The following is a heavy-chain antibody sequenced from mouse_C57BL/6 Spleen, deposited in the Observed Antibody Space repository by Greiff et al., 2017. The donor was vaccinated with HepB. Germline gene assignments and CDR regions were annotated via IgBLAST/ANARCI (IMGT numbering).Heavy chain of an antibody. J-gene: IGHJ3*01. CDR1: GYTFTDYY. V-gene: IGHV1-19*01. Sequence: SGPVLVKPGASVKMSCKASGYTFTDYYMNWVKQSHGKSLEWIGVINPYNGGTSYNQKFKGKATLTVDKSSSTAYMELNSLTSEDSAVYYCASRSGYGAYWGQGTLVTVSA. CDR3: ASRSGYGAY. D-gene: IGHD3-2*02. CDR2: INPYNGGT.